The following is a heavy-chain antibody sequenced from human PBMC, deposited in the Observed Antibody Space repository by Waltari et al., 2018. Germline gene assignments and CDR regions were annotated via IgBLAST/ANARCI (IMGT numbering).Heavy chain of an antibody. J-gene: IGHJ6*02. Sequence: QVQLLQSGAEVKKPXASVKVSCKVXEYTLXDLSMHWVRQAPGKGLEWMGSFDPEDXETIYAHKSQGRXTMXEDASXDXAYMELSXXXSEDXAVYYCAIDRXTSFMDVXGQGTTVTVXS. V-gene: IGHV1-24*01. CDR3: AIDRXTSFMDV. CDR2: FDPEDXET. CDR1: EYTLXDLS.